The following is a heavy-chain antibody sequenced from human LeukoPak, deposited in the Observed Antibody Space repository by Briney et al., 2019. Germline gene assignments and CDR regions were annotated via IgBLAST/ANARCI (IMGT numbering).Heavy chain of an antibody. J-gene: IGHJ6*02. Sequence: GASVKVSCKASGYTFTSYAISWVRQAPGQGLEWMGGIIPIFGTANYAQKFQGRVTITADESTSTAYMELSSLRSEDTAVYYCARCGVPAAIPLDDYYYGMDVWGQGTTVTVSS. D-gene: IGHD2-2*02. CDR1: GYTFTSYA. CDR2: IIPIFGTA. V-gene: IGHV1-69*13. CDR3: ARCGVPAAIPLDDYYYGMDV.